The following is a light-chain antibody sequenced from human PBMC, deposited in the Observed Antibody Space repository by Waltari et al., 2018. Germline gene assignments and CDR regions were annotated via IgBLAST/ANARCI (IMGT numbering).Light chain of an antibody. CDR1: KLEDKY. V-gene: IGLV3-1*01. J-gene: IGLJ1*01. CDR2: QDS. Sequence: SYELTQPPSVSVSPGQTATPSGSATKLEDKYVCWYQQKPAQPPVLVIYQDSKRPSGIPDRFSGSNSGDTATLTISGTQTLDEADYFCQTWDNTTVFGSGTRVTVL. CDR3: QTWDNTTV.